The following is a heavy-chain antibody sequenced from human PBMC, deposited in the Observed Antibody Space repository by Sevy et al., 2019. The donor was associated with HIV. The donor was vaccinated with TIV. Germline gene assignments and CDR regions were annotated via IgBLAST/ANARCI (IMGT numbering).Heavy chain of an antibody. J-gene: IGHJ4*02. Sequence: GGSLRLSCAASGFTFSSYGMHWVRQAPGKGLEWVAVIWYDGSNKYYADSVKGRFTNSRDNSKNTLYLQMNSLRAEDTAVYYCARDRGYGSGNFDYWGQGTLVTVSS. D-gene: IGHD3-10*01. CDR2: IWYDGSNK. V-gene: IGHV3-33*01. CDR3: ARDRGYGSGNFDY. CDR1: GFTFSSYG.